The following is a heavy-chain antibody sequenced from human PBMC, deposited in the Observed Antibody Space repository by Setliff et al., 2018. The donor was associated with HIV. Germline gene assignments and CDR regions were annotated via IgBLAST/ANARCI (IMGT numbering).Heavy chain of an antibody. V-gene: IGHV4-31*03. Sequence: SETLSLTCTVSGGSIRGDDYYWTRIRQHPGKGLEWIGYVFHTGTTYYNPSLKSRLTLSVDTSKNQFSLKLSSVTAADTAVYYCARDKPYDSSGYRTLYYWGQGTLVTVSS. D-gene: IGHD3-22*01. CDR2: VFHTGTT. J-gene: IGHJ4*02. CDR3: ARDKPYDSSGYRTLYY. CDR1: GGSIRGDDYY.